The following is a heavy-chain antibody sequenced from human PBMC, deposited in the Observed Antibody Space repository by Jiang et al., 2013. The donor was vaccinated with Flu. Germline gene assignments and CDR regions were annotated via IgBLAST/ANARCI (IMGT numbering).Heavy chain of an antibody. CDR2: IYPGDSDT. Sequence: GAEVKKPGESLKISCKGSGYSFTSYWIGWVRQMPGKGLGWMGIIYPGDSDTRYSPSFQGQVTISADKSISTAYLQWSSLKASDTAMYYCARHRIAAAGRIYYYGMDVWGQGTTGHRLL. J-gene: IGHJ6*02. CDR1: GYSFTSYW. CDR3: ARHRIAAAGRIYYYGMDV. D-gene: IGHD6-13*01. V-gene: IGHV5-51*01.